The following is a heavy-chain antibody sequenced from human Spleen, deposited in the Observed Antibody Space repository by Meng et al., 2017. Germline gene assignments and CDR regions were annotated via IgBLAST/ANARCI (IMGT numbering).Heavy chain of an antibody. CDR1: GASISSYY. J-gene: IGHJ6*02. CDR2: IYLSGST. Sequence: GSLRLSCTVSGASISSYYWSWIRQPAGKGLEWIGRIYLSGSTDYNPSLKSRVTMSVDTSKNQFSLKLSSVTAADTAVYYCARWMEQGGSGSYGPYYYYYGMDVWGQGTTVTVSS. D-gene: IGHD3-10*01. CDR3: ARWMEQGGSGSYGPYYYYYGMDV. V-gene: IGHV4-4*07.